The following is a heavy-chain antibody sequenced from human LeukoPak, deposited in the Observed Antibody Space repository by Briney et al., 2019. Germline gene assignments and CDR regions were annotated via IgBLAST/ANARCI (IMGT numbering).Heavy chain of an antibody. CDR1: GDSISNYY. CDR2: IYYSEST. V-gene: IGHV4-59*01. D-gene: IGHD2-15*01. J-gene: IGHJ6*03. CDR3: ARSAGNCSSGNCFPTFGYYYYMDV. Sequence: SETLSLTCTVSGDSISNYYWSWIRQPPGKGLEWIGYIYYSESTNYNPSLKSRITMSVDTSKNQFSLKLSSVTAADTAVYYCARSAGNCSSGNCFPTFGYYYYMDVWGKGTTATISS.